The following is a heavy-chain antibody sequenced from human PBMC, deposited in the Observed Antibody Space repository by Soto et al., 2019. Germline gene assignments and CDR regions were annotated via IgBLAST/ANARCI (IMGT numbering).Heavy chain of an antibody. V-gene: IGHV3-23*01. Sequence: EVQLLESGGGLVQPGGSLRLSCAASGFTFSSYAMSWVRQAPGKGLEWVSAISGSGGSTYYADSVKGRFTISRDNSKNTLYLQMNSLRAEDTAVYYCAKAAAPDFWSGYYGSYYFDYWGQGTLATVSS. D-gene: IGHD3-3*01. J-gene: IGHJ4*02. CDR3: AKAAAPDFWSGYYGSYYFDY. CDR2: ISGSGGST. CDR1: GFTFSSYA.